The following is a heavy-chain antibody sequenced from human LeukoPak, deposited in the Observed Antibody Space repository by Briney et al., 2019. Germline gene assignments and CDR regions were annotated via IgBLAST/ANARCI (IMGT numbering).Heavy chain of an antibody. CDR2: ISYDGSIK. J-gene: IGHJ4*02. V-gene: IGHV3-30*03. CDR1: GFTLSYYG. D-gene: IGHD6-19*01. Sequence: GGSLRLSCAASGFTLSYYGMHWVRQAPGKGLEWVAVISYDGSIKYYADSVKGRFTISRDNSKNTLYLQMNSLRAEDTAVYYCARGVRIAVAGNIAYWGQGTLVTVSS. CDR3: ARGVRIAVAGNIAY.